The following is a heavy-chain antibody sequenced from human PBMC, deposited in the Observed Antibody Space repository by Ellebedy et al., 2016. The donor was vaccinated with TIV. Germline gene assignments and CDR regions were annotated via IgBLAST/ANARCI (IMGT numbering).Heavy chain of an antibody. CDR2: IIPLLDIA. CDR3: ARLPESGDNQVLYYMDV. J-gene: IGHJ6*03. V-gene: IGHV1-69*10. CDR1: GGSFSNYG. D-gene: IGHD5-18*01. Sequence: AASVKVSCKASGGSFSNYGISWVRQAPGQGLEWLGGIIPLLDIANYAQRFQGRVTITADTSTSTAYMELSSLRSEDTAVYYCARLPESGDNQVLYYMDVWGKGTTVTVSS.